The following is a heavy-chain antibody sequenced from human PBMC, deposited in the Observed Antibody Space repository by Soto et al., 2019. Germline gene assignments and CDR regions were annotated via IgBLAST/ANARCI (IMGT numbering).Heavy chain of an antibody. CDR2: IKQDGSEK. Sequence: EVQLVESGGGLVQPGGSLRLSCAASGFTFTSYWMSWVRQAPGKGLEWMANIKQDGSEKYYVNSVKGRFTISRDNAKNSLYLQMNSLRAEDTAVYYCGGDGYGTLGYWGQGTLVTVSS. D-gene: IGHD5-12*01. V-gene: IGHV3-7*05. CDR3: GGDGYGTLGY. CDR1: GFTFTSYW. J-gene: IGHJ4*02.